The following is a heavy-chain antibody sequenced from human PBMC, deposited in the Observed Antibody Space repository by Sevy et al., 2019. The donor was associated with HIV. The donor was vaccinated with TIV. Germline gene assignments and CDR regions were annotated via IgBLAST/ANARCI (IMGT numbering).Heavy chain of an antibody. CDR3: AKEDWGIAAAGPNYFDY. J-gene: IGHJ4*02. CDR1: GFTFSSYG. V-gene: IGHV3-30*18. Sequence: GGSLRLSCAASGFTFSSYGMHWVRQAPGKGLEWVAVISYDGSNKYYADSVKGRFTISRDNSKNTLYLQMNSLRAEDTAEYYCAKEDWGIAAAGPNYFDYWGQGTLVTVSS. D-gene: IGHD6-13*01. CDR2: ISYDGSNK.